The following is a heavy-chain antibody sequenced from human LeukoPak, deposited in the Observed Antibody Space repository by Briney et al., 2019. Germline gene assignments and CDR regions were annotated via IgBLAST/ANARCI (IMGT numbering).Heavy chain of an antibody. J-gene: IGHJ4*02. CDR3: ARSSIQLWPWYDY. V-gene: IGHV3-20*04. Sequence: PGGSLRLSCAASGFTFDDYGMSWVRQAPGKGLEWVSGINWNGGTTGYVDSVKGRFTISRDNSKNTLYLQMNSLRAEDTAVYYCARSSIQLWPWYDYWGQGTLVTVSS. D-gene: IGHD5-18*01. CDR2: INWNGGTT. CDR1: GFTFDDYG.